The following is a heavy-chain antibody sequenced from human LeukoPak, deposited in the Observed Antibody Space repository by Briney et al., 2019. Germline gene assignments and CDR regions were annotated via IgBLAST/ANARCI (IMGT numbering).Heavy chain of an antibody. V-gene: IGHV3-23*01. D-gene: IGHD3-3*01. CDR2: ISGSGGSA. CDR3: ARAYDFWSGYSPDPSYFDY. J-gene: IGHJ4*02. CDR1: GLSFSNYW. Sequence: PGGSLRLSCAVSGLSFSNYWMHWVRQAPGKGLEWVSAISGSGGSAYYADSVKGRFTISRDNSKNTLYLQMNSLRAEDTAVYYCARAYDFWSGYSPDPSYFDYWGQGTLVTVSS.